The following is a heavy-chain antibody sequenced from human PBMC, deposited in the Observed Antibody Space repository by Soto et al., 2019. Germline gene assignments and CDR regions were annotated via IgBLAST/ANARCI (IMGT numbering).Heavy chain of an antibody. D-gene: IGHD4-17*01. CDR3: AKDMNYGGNSWAFDY. CDR2: ISYDGSNK. CDR1: GFSFSSYG. V-gene: IGHV3-30*18. J-gene: IGHJ4*02. Sequence: PGGSLRLSCAASGFSFSSYGIHWVRQAPGKGLEWVTVISYDGSNKYYADSVKGRFTISRDNSKNSLYLQMNSLRPEDTAIYYCAKDMNYGGNSWAFDYWGQGTLVTVSS.